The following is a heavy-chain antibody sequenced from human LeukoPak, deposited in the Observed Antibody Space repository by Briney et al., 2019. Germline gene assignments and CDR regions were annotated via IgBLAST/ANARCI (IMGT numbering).Heavy chain of an antibody. CDR3: ATSRVGATFFDGMDV. Sequence: PGGSLRLSCAASGFTFSSYAMSWVRQAPGKGLEWVSAISGSGGSTYYADSVKGRFTISRDNSKNTLYLQMNSLRAEDTAVYYCATSRVGATFFDGMDVWGQGTTVTVSS. J-gene: IGHJ6*02. V-gene: IGHV3-23*01. CDR2: ISGSGGST. D-gene: IGHD1-26*01. CDR1: GFTFSSYA.